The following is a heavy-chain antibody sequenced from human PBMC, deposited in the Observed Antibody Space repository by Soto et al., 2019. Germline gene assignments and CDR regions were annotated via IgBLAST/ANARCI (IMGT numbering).Heavy chain of an antibody. CDR2: ISSSSSYI. Sequence: GGSLRLSCAASGFTFSSYSMNWVRQAPGKGLEWVSSISSSSSYIYYADSVKGRFTISRDNAKNSLYLQMNSLRAEDTAVYYCARVARSLCGNLYYYYYCMDVCCQGTTVTVS. CDR1: GFTFSSYS. V-gene: IGHV3-21*01. D-gene: IGHD2-15*01. J-gene: IGHJ6*02. CDR3: ARVARSLCGNLYYYYYCMDV.